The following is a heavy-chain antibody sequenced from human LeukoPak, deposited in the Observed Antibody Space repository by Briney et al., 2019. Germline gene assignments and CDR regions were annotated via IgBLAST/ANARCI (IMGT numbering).Heavy chain of an antibody. CDR3: ARHYYDSSGYYVFDY. J-gene: IGHJ4*02. Sequence: SETLSLTCTVSGGSISSYYWSWIRQPPGKGLEWIGYIYYSGSTNYNPSLKSRVTISADTSKNQFSLKLSSVTAADTAVYYCARHYYDSSGYYVFDYWGQGTLVTVSS. CDR2: IYYSGST. V-gene: IGHV4-59*08. CDR1: GGSISSYY. D-gene: IGHD3-22*01.